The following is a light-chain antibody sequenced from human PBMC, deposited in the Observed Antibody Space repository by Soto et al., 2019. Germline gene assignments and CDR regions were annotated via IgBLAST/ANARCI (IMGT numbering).Light chain of an antibody. J-gene: IGLJ3*02. CDR2: EVT. CDR3: CSYAGSNIWV. V-gene: IGLV2-23*02. Sequence: QSALTQPASVSGSPGQSITISCTGTSRDVGSYSLVSWFQQYPGRAPKLMIYEVTKRPSGVSNRFSGSKSGNTASLTISGLQAEDEAEYYCCSYAGSNIWVFGGGTQLTVL. CDR1: SRDVGSYSL.